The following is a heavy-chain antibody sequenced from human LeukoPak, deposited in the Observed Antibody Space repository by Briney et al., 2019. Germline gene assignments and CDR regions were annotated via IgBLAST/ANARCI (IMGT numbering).Heavy chain of an antibody. Sequence: PGESLRLSCAASGFTFDDYAMHWVRQAPGKGLEWVSGISWNSGSIGYADSVKGRFTISRDNAKNSLYLQMNSLRAEDMALYYCAKTRYSYSSSWPSGYFDYWGQGTLVTVSS. V-gene: IGHV3-9*03. CDR3: AKTRYSYSSSWPSGYFDY. CDR2: ISWNSGSI. J-gene: IGHJ4*02. CDR1: GFTFDDYA. D-gene: IGHD6-13*01.